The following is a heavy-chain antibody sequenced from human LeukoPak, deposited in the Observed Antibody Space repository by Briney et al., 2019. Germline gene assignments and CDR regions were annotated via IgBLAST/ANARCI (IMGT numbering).Heavy chain of an antibody. CDR3: ARDSSPYYFDY. V-gene: IGHV3-30-3*01. CDR2: ISYDGSNK. CDR1: GFTFSSYA. J-gene: IGHJ4*02. Sequence: PGRSLRLSCAASGFTFSSYAMHWVRQAPGKGLEWVAVISYDGSNKYYADSVKGRFTISRDNSKNTLYLQMNSLRAEDTAVYYCARDSSPYYFDYWGQGTLVTVSS.